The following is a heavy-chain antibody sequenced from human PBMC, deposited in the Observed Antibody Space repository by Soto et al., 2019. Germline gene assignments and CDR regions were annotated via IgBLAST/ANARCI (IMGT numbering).Heavy chain of an antibody. D-gene: IGHD3-10*01. Sequence: ASVKVSCKASGYTFTSYNMHWVRQAPGQGLEWMGIINPSGASTSYTQKLQGRVTMTRDTSTSTVYMELSSLRSEDTAVYYCAREYYFGSGRPTDCYYYGLDVWGQGTTVTVSS. V-gene: IGHV1-46*01. CDR1: GYTFTSYN. CDR3: AREYYFGSGRPTDCYYYGLDV. J-gene: IGHJ6*02. CDR2: INPSGAST.